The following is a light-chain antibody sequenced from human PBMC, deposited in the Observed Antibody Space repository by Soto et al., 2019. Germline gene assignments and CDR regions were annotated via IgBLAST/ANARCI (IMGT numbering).Light chain of an antibody. J-gene: IGKJ2*01. V-gene: IGKV1-5*03. Sequence: DIQMTQSPSTLSASVGDRDTITCRASQSISSWLAWYQQKPGKAPRLLIYKASSLESGVPSRFSGSGSGTEFTLTISSLQPDDFATYYCQQYNSYSPFTFGQGTKLEI. CDR1: QSISSW. CDR3: QQYNSYSPFT. CDR2: KAS.